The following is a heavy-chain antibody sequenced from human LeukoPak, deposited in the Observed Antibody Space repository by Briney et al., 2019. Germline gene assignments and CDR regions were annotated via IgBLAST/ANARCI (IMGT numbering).Heavy chain of an antibody. V-gene: IGHV1-69*13. CDR3: ARGPGLATIWSRYYMDV. J-gene: IGHJ6*03. CDR2: IIPIFGTP. Sequence: SVKVSCKASGGTFSSYGISWVRQAPGQGLEWMGGIIPIFGTPNYAQKFQGRVTITADESTSTAYMELSSLRSEDTAVYYCARGPGLATIWSRYYMDVWGKGTTVTISS. D-gene: IGHD5-12*01. CDR1: GGTFSSYG.